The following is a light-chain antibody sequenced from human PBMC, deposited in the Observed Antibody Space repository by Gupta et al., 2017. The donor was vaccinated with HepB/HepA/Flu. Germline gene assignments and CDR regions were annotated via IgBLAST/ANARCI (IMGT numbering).Light chain of an antibody. V-gene: IGLV3-21*04. CDR1: NIGTES. CDR3: QVWDYISGHVV. J-gene: IGLJ2*01. CDR2: YHT. Sequence: SFVLTQPPALSVAPGKTASITCVGNNIGTESVHWYQQKAGQAPVLVIYYHTDRPSGIPERFSGSNSGNTATLTISRVEAGDEADYYCQVWDYISGHVVFGGGTKLAVL.